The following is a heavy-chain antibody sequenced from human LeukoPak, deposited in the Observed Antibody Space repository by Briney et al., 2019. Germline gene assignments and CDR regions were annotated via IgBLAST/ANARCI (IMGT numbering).Heavy chain of an antibody. CDR2: IYYGGST. D-gene: IGHD6-13*01. J-gene: IGHJ3*01. V-gene: IGHV4-59*08. Sequence: PSETLSLTCTVSGVSISSYYWSWIRQPPGKGLEWIGYIYYGGSTNYNPSLKSRVTISLDTSKNQFSLKLSSVTAADTAVYYCARHDGSSWYYAFDVWGQGTMVTVSS. CDR3: ARHDGSSWYYAFDV. CDR1: GVSISSYY.